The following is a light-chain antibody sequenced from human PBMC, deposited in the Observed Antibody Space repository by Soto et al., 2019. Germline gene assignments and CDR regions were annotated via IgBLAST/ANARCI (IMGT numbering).Light chain of an antibody. V-gene: IGLV2-14*01. Sequence: QSVLTQPASVSGSPGQSITISCSGTSSDVGSCNFVSWYQQHPGKAPKLIIYEVSNRPSGVSNRFSASKSGNTASLTISGLQAEDESDYYCISCTTNSLSYVFGTGTKVTVL. J-gene: IGLJ1*01. CDR1: SSDVGSCNF. CDR3: ISCTTNSLSYV. CDR2: EVS.